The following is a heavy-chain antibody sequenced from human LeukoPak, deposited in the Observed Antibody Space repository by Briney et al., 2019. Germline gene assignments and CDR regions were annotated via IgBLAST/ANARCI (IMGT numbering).Heavy chain of an antibody. CDR2: IYHSGST. V-gene: IGHV4-38-2*01. CDR3: ARSGQTYSSSPRRSAFDI. Sequence: PSETLSLTCAVSGYSISSGYYWGWIRQPPGKGLEWIGSIYHSGSTYYNPSLKSRVTISVDTSKNQFSLKLSSVTAADTAVYHCARSGQTYSSSPRRSAFDIWGQGTMVTVSS. D-gene: IGHD6-13*01. J-gene: IGHJ3*02. CDR1: GYSISSGYY.